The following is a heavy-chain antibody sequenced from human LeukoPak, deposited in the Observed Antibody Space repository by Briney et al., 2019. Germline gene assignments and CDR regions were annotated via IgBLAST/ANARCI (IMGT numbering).Heavy chain of an antibody. CDR2: IYSGGST. V-gene: IGHV3-53*01. Sequence: GGSLRLSCAASGFTVSSNYMSWVRQAPGQGLEWVSVIYSGGSTYSADSVKGRFTISRDNSKNTLYLQMNSLRAEDTAVYYCARRLFDYWSQGTLVTVSS. CDR1: GFTVSSNY. CDR3: ARRLFDY. J-gene: IGHJ4*02.